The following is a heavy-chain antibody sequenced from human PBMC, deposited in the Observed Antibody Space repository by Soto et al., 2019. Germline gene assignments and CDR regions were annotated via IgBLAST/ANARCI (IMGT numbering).Heavy chain of an antibody. J-gene: IGHJ4*02. CDR2: IYWNDDK. CDR3: AHIPITMIVGDYYFDY. Sequence: SGPTLVNPTQTLTLTCTFSGSSLSTSGVGVGWIRQPPGKALEWLALIYWNDDKRYSPSLKSRLTITKDTSKNQVVLTMTNMDPVDTATYYCAHIPITMIVGDYYFDYWGQGTLVTVSS. D-gene: IGHD3-22*01. V-gene: IGHV2-5*01. CDR1: GSSLSTSGVG.